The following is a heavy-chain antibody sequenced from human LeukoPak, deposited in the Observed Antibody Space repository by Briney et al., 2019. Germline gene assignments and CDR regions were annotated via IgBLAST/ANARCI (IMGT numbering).Heavy chain of an antibody. CDR1: GFTFSSYA. CDR3: ARETYDYVWGSYREVRGVDY. V-gene: IGHV3-30-3*01. Sequence: PGGSLRLSCAASGFTFSSYAMHWVRQAPGKGLEWVAVISYDGSNKYYADSVKGRFTISRDNSKNTLYLQMNSLRAEDTAVYYCARETYDYVWGSYREVRGVDYWGQGTLVTVSS. J-gene: IGHJ4*02. CDR2: ISYDGSNK. D-gene: IGHD3-16*02.